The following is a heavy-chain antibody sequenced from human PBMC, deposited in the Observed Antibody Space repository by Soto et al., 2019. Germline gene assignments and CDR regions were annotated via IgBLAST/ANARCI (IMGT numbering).Heavy chain of an antibody. CDR3: ARGENYYDSSGPRFDY. J-gene: IGHJ4*02. CDR1: GYTFTSYY. Sequence: QVQLVQSGAEVKKPGASVKVSCKASGYTFTSYYMHWVRQAPGQGLEWMGIINPSGGSTSYAQKFQGRVTMTRDTSTSTVYMELSSLRSEDTAVYYCARGENYYDSSGPRFDYWGQGTLVTVSS. D-gene: IGHD3-22*01. V-gene: IGHV1-46*01. CDR2: INPSGGST.